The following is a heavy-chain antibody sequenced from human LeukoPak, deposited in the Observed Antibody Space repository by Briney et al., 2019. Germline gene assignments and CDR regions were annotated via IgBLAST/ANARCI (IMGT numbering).Heavy chain of an antibody. Sequence: KXSCXASGYTFTSXYMHWVRQAPGQGXEWMGIINPSGGSTSYAQKFQGRVTMTRDTSTSTVYMELSSLRSEDTAVYYCARDGYNKFDYWGQGTLVTVSS. V-gene: IGHV1-46*01. D-gene: IGHD5-24*01. CDR3: ARDGYNKFDY. CDR2: INPSGGST. CDR1: GYTFTSXY. J-gene: IGHJ4*02.